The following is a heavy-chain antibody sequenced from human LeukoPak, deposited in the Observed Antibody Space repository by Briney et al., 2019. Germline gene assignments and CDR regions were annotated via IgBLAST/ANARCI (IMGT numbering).Heavy chain of an antibody. D-gene: IGHD5-18*01. Sequence: SETLSLTCAVYGGSFSGYYWSWIRQPPGKGLEWIGEINHSGSTNYNPSLKSRVTISVDTSKNQFSLKLSSVTAADTAVYYCARGPGIQLWLFDYWGQGTLVTVS. J-gene: IGHJ4*02. CDR3: ARGPGIQLWLFDY. V-gene: IGHV4-34*01. CDR2: INHSGST. CDR1: GGSFSGYY.